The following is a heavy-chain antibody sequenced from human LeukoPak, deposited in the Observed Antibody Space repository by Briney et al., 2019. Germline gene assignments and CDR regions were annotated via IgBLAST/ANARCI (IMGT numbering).Heavy chain of an antibody. V-gene: IGHV3-30*03. J-gene: IGHJ6*02. CDR2: ISYDGSNK. CDR3: ARDRIKQWLVLSYGMDV. CDR1: GFTFSSYG. Sequence: GRSLRLSCAASGFTFSSYGMHWVRQAPGKGLEWVAVISYDGSNKYYADSVKGRFTISRDNSKNTLYLQMNSLRAEDTAVYYCARDRIKQWLVLSYGMDVWGQGTTVTVSS. D-gene: IGHD6-19*01.